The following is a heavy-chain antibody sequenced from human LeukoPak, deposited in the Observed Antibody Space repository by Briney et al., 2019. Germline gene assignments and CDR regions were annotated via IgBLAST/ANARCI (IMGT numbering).Heavy chain of an antibody. CDR3: AKDRGIAAAADY. CDR1: GFTFSSYG. Sequence: PGGSLRLPCAASGFTFSSYGMHWVRQAPGKGLEWVAFIRYDGSNKYYADSVKGRFTISRDNSKNTLYLQMNSLRAEDTAVYYCAKDRGIAAAADYWGQGTLVTVSS. J-gene: IGHJ4*02. D-gene: IGHD6-13*01. V-gene: IGHV3-30*02. CDR2: IRYDGSNK.